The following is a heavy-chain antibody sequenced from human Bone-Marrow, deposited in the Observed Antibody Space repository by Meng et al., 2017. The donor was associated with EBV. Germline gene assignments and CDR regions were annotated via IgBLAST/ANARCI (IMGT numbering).Heavy chain of an antibody. D-gene: IGHD4-17*01. Sequence: VQLVEVGGGLVKPGGSLSLSCAASGFTFSNAWMSWVRQAPGKGLEWVAVISYDGSNKYYADSVKGRFTISRDNSKNTLYLQMNSLRAEDTAVYYCAKDARVGVTTVYWGQGTLVTVSS. CDR2: ISYDGSNK. J-gene: IGHJ4*02. CDR3: AKDARVGVTTVY. V-gene: IGHV3-30*18. CDR1: GFTFSNAW.